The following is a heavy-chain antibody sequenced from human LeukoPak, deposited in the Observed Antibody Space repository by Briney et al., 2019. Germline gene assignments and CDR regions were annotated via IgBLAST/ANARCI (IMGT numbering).Heavy chain of an antibody. CDR1: GGSISSSSYY. CDR2: IYYSGST. V-gene: IGHV4-39*01. D-gene: IGHD1-7*01. Sequence: PSETLSLTCTVSGGSISSSSYYWGWIRQPPGKGLEWIGSIYYSGSTYYNPSLKSRVTISVGTSRNQFSLKLSSVTAADTAIYYCASARGGTAFDYWGQGTLVTVSS. J-gene: IGHJ4*02. CDR3: ASARGGTAFDY.